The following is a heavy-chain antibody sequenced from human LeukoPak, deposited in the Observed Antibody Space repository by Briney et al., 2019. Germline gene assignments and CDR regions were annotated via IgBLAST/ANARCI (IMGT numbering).Heavy chain of an antibody. D-gene: IGHD2-15*01. CDR2: ISYDGSNK. Sequence: QPGGSLRLSCAASGFTFSSYGMHWVRQAPGKGLEWVAVISYDGSNKYYADSVKGRFTISRDNSKNTLYLQMNSLRAEDTAVYYCAKGCSGGSCYSFDYWGQGTLVTVSS. CDR1: GFTFSSYG. J-gene: IGHJ4*02. V-gene: IGHV3-30*18. CDR3: AKGCSGGSCYSFDY.